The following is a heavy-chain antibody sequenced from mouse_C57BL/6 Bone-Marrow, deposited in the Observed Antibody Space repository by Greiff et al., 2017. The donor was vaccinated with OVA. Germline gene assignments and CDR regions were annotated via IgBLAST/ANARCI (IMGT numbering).Heavy chain of an antibody. V-gene: IGHV1-18*01. Sequence: EVQRVESGPELVKPGASVKIPCKASGYTFTDYNMDWVKQSHGKSLEWIGDINPNNGGTIYNQKFKGKATLTVDKSSSTAYMELRSLTSEDTAVYYCARPFDGYYTFAYWGQGTLVTVSA. J-gene: IGHJ3*01. CDR2: INPNNGGT. D-gene: IGHD2-3*01. CDR3: ARPFDGYYTFAY. CDR1: GYTFTDYN.